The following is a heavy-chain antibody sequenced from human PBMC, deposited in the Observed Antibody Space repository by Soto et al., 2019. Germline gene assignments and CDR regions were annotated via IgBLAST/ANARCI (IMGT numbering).Heavy chain of an antibody. CDR3: ARESTVTTRRLDY. V-gene: IGHV4-4*02. J-gene: IGHJ4*02. CDR2: IYHSGST. D-gene: IGHD4-17*01. CDR1: GGSISSSNW. Sequence: PSETLSLTCTVSGGSISSSNWWSWVRQPPGKGLEWIGEIYHSGSTNYNPSLKSRVTISVDKSKNQFSLKLSSVTAADTAVYYCARESTVTTRRLDYWGQGTLVTVSS.